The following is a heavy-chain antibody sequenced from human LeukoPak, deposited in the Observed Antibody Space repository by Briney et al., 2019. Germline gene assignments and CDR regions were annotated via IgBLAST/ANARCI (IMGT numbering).Heavy chain of an antibody. D-gene: IGHD3-10*01. CDR3: ARDRRLWFGELLDY. V-gene: IGHV1-2*02. Sequence: ASVKVSCKASGYTFTGYYMHWVRQAPGQGLEWMGWINPNSGGTNYAQKFQGRVTMTRDTPISTAYMELSRLRSDDTAVYYCARDRRLWFGELLDYWGQGTLVTVSS. J-gene: IGHJ4*02. CDR2: INPNSGGT. CDR1: GYTFTGYY.